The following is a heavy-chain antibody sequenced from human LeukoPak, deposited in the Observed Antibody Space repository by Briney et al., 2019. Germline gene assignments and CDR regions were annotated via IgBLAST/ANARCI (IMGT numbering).Heavy chain of an antibody. Sequence: GGSLRLSCAASGFTFSDYCMSWIRQAPGKGLEWVSYISISGSTIYYADSVKGRFTISRDNAKNSLYLQMNSLRAEDTAVYYCARAQGDGYDDAFDIWGQGTMVTVSS. V-gene: IGHV3-11*01. CDR2: ISISGSTI. CDR3: ARAQGDGYDDAFDI. CDR1: GFTFSDYC. J-gene: IGHJ3*02. D-gene: IGHD5-24*01.